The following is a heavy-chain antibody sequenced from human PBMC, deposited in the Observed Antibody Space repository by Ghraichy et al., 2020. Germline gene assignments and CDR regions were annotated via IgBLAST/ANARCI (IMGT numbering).Heavy chain of an antibody. V-gene: IGHV4-34*01. J-gene: IGHJ4*02. CDR2: INHSGST. CDR1: GGSFSGYY. CDR3: ARGYSGSYYYGYYFDY. D-gene: IGHD1-26*01. Sequence: SETPSLTCAVYGGSFSGYYWSWIRQPPGKGLEWIGEINHSGSTNYNPSLKSRVTISVDTSKNQFSLKLSSVTAADTAVYYCARGYSGSYYYGYYFDYWGQGTLVTVSS.